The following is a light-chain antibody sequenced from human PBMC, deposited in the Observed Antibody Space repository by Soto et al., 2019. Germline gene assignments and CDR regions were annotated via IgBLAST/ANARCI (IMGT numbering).Light chain of an antibody. CDR3: QHFGSSRGT. Sequence: EIGMTQSPANLCVSPGESASLXCRASQSSCNNFTWYQQKPGQPRRLLISGASTRAHGGPRRFSGSGSGTEFTRTISRLEPEDFAVYYRQHFGSSRGTFGQGTKVDI. CDR1: QSSCNN. CDR2: GAS. V-gene: IGKV3-15*01. J-gene: IGKJ1*01.